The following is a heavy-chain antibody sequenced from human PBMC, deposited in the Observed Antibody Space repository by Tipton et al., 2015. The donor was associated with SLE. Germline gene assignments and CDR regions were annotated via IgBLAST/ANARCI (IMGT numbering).Heavy chain of an antibody. Sequence: SLRLSCAASGFTFSTNAMTWVRQAPGKGLEWVANINEDGSEKYSVDSVKGRFTISRDNAKNSLYLQMNSLRADDTAVYYCARRGYSSSFRLDYWGQGTLVTVSS. CDR3: ARRGYSSSFRLDY. J-gene: IGHJ4*02. V-gene: IGHV3-7*01. D-gene: IGHD6-6*01. CDR2: INEDGSEK. CDR1: GFTFSTNA.